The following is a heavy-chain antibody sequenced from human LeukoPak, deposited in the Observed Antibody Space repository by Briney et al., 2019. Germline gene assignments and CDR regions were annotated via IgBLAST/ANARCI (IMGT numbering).Heavy chain of an antibody. V-gene: IGHV1-69*13. CDR2: IIPIFGTA. Sequence: ASVKVSCKASGGTFSSYAISWVRQAPGQGLEWMGGIIPIFGTANYAQKFQGRVTITADESTSTAYMELSRLRSDDTAVYYCARDYFIVVVPAAPIFDPWGQGTLVTVSS. D-gene: IGHD2-2*01. CDR1: GGTFSSYA. J-gene: IGHJ5*02. CDR3: ARDYFIVVVPAAPIFDP.